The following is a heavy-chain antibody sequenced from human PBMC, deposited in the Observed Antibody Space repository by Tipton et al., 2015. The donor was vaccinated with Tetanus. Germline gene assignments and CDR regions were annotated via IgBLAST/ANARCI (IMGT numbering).Heavy chain of an antibody. CDR3: AKGGWNYWFDP. CDR1: GFTFSDYA. V-gene: IGHV3-23*01. J-gene: IGHJ5*02. CDR2: VGYSGTNT. Sequence: SLRLSCAASGFTFSDYAMNWVRQAPGKGLEWVSAVGYSGTNTYYADSVRGRFTISRDNSKNALSLQMNSLRAEDTAMYYCAKGGWNYWFDPWGQGTLVTVSS. D-gene: IGHD1-7*01.